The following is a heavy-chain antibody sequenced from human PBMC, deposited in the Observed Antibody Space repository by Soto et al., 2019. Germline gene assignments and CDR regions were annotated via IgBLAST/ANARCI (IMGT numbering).Heavy chain of an antibody. V-gene: IGHV3-33*01. CDR3: ARVGPSSGYGPLPFDY. CDR2: IWYDGSNK. Sequence: QVQLVEAGGGVVQPGRSLRLSCAASGFTFSSYGMHWVRQAPGKGLEWVAVIWYDGSNKYYADSVKGRFTISRDNSKNTLYLQMNSLRAEDTAVYYCARVGPSSGYGPLPFDYWGQGTLVTVSS. CDR1: GFTFSSYG. D-gene: IGHD3-9*01. J-gene: IGHJ4*02.